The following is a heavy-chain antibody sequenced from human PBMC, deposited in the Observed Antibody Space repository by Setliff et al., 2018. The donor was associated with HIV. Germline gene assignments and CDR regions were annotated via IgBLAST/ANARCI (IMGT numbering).Heavy chain of an antibody. J-gene: IGHJ5*02. CDR3: ATYADRESNRFDP. Sequence: PSETLSLTCTVSGDSISSSSFYWGWIRQPPGKGLECIGTIYYSGSTYYNPSLKSRVTISVDTSKNQFSLKLSSVTAADTAVYYCATYADRESNRFDPWGQGILVTVSS. V-gene: IGHV4-39*01. CDR2: IYYSGST. D-gene: IGHD3-10*01. CDR1: GDSISSSSFY.